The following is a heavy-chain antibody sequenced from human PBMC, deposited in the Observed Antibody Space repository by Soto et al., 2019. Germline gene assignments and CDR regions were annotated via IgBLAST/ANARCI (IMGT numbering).Heavy chain of an antibody. D-gene: IGHD5-18*01. CDR2: IYYSGST. V-gene: IGHV4-39*01. Sequence: QLQLQESGPGLVKPSETLSLTCTVSGGSISSSSYYWGWIRQPPGKGLELIGSIYYSGSTYYNPSLKSRVTISVDTSKNQFSLKLSSVTAADTAVYYCARQEGLDYSYGAFDYWGQGTLVTVSS. CDR3: ARQEGLDYSYGAFDY. CDR1: GGSISSSSYY. J-gene: IGHJ4*02.